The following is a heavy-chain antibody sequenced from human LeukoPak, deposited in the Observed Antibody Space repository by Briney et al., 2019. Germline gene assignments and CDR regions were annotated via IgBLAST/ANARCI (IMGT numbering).Heavy chain of an antibody. CDR2: IHHTGNT. CDR3: AREGSNTSTMYWFDP. CDR1: GDFFSSTHW. Sequence: SGTLSLTCAVSGDFFSSTHWWSWVRQPPGKGLEWIGEIHHTGNTNYNPSLKSRVTMAVDRSKNQLSLKVSSVTAADTAVYYCAREGSNTSTMYWFDPWGQGSLVTVSS. J-gene: IGHJ5*02. D-gene: IGHD2-15*01. V-gene: IGHV4-4*02.